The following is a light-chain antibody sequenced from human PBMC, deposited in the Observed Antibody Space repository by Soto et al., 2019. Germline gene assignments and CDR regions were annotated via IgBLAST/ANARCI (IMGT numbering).Light chain of an antibody. J-gene: IGKJ1*01. CDR2: GAS. Sequence: DIQMTQSPSSVSASVGDRLTITCRASRDISNSLAWYQQTPGKAPKLLLRGASSLHRGVPSRFSGGGAGTEFTLTISSLQPEDFATYYCPQTSAFPRTFGQGTKLDIK. CDR1: RDISNS. CDR3: PQTSAFPRT. V-gene: IGKV1-12*01.